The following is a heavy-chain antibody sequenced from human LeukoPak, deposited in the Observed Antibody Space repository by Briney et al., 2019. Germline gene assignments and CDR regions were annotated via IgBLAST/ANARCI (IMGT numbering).Heavy chain of an antibody. V-gene: IGHV4-59*01. D-gene: IGHD3-3*01. CDR3: ARESGRITIFGVVSWFDP. J-gene: IGHJ5*02. CDR2: IYNSGST. Sequence: SETVSLTCTVSGGSISSYYWSWIRQPPGKGLEWIGYIYNSGSTNYNPSLKSRVTISVGTSKNQFSLKLSSVAAADTAVYYCARESGRITIFGVVSWFDPWGQGTLVTVSS. CDR1: GGSISSYY.